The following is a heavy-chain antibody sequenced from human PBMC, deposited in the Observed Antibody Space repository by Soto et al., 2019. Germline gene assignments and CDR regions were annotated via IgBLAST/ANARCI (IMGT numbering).Heavy chain of an antibody. D-gene: IGHD2-21*02. V-gene: IGHV3-48*03. CDR2: ISSGCNTM. CDR3: VREFVRDFHNWFDL. CDR1: GFTFSNFE. J-gene: IGHJ5*02. Sequence: GGSLRLSCAASGFTFSNFEMNWVRQASGKGLEWVSYISSGCNTMYYADSVKGRFTISRDNAKNSLYLEMNSLRAEDTAVYYRVREFVRDFHNWFDLLGQGTLVTVSS.